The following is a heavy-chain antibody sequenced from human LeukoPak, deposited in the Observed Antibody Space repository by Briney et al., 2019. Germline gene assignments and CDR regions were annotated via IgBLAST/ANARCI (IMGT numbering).Heavy chain of an antibody. V-gene: IGHV1-69*04. CDR1: GGTFSSYA. CDR2: IIPILGIA. J-gene: IGHJ4*02. D-gene: IGHD5-18*01. Sequence: SVKVSCKASGGTFSSYAISWVRQAPGQGLEWMGRIIPILGIANYAQKFQGRVTITADKSTSTAYMELSSLRSEDTAVYYCARGAGYSYGPFDYWGQGTPVTVSS. CDR3: ARGAGYSYGPFDY.